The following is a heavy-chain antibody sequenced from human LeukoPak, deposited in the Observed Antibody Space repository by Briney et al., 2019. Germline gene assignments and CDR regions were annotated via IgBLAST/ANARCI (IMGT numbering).Heavy chain of an antibody. CDR1: GFSVSRKY. Sequence: GGSLRLSCAASGFSVSRKYMSWVRQTPGKGLEWVSLIYSGDTAYYADSVKGRFTISRDNSKNTLYLQMNSLRAEDTAVYYCATVLSDSRGWYHFDNWGQGTLVTVSS. CDR3: ATVLSDSRGWYHFDN. J-gene: IGHJ4*02. D-gene: IGHD6-19*01. CDR2: IYSGDTA. V-gene: IGHV3-53*01.